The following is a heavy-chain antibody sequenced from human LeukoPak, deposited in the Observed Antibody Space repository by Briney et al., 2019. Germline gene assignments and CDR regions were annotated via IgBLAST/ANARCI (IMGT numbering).Heavy chain of an antibody. CDR1: GGSFSGYY. CDR2: INHSGST. Sequence: SETLSLTCAVYGGSFSGYYWSWIRQPPGKGLEWIGEINHSGSTNYNPSLESRVTISVDTSKNQFSLKLSSVTAADTAVYYCARGRRIAAAGTSWFDPWGQGTLVTVSS. D-gene: IGHD6-13*01. J-gene: IGHJ5*02. CDR3: ARGRRIAAAGTSWFDP. V-gene: IGHV4-34*01.